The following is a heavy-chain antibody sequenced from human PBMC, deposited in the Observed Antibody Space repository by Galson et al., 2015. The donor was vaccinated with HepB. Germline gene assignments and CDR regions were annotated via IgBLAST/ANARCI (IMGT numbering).Heavy chain of an antibody. D-gene: IGHD6-6*01. CDR2: IYYSGST. J-gene: IGHJ5*02. CDR3: ARGKWDSSSSRWFDP. Sequence: ETLSLTCTVSGGSISSYYWSWIRQPPGKGLEWIGYIYYSGSTNYNPPLKSRVTISVDTSKNQFSLKLSSVTAADTAVYYCARGKWDSSSSRWFDPWGQGTLVTVSS. V-gene: IGHV4-59*01. CDR1: GGSISSYY.